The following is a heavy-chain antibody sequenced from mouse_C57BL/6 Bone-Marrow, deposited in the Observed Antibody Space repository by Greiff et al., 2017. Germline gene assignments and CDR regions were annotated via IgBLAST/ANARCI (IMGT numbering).Heavy chain of an antibody. Sequence: VQLQQSDAELVKPGASVKISCKVSGYTFTDHTIHWMKQRPEQGLEWIGYIYPRDGSTKYNEKFKGKATLTADKSSSTAYMQLSSLTSEDSAVYFCARGWVPYYYAMDYWGQGTSVTVSS. CDR1: GYTFTDHT. CDR2: IYPRDGST. J-gene: IGHJ4*01. V-gene: IGHV1-78*01. D-gene: IGHD2-3*01. CDR3: ARGWVPYYYAMDY.